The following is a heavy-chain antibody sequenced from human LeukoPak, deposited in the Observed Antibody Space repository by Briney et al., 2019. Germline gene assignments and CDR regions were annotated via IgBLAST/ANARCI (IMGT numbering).Heavy chain of an antibody. CDR3: ARAVIVVIITTPGYFDL. Sequence: PSETLSLTCAVYGGSFSGYYWSWIRHPPGKGLEWIGEINHSGSTNYNPSLKSRVTISIDTSKNQFSLKLSSVTAADTAVYYCARAVIVVIITTPGYFDLWGRGTLVTVSS. D-gene: IGHD3-22*01. CDR1: GGSFSGYY. V-gene: IGHV4-34*01. J-gene: IGHJ2*01. CDR2: INHSGST.